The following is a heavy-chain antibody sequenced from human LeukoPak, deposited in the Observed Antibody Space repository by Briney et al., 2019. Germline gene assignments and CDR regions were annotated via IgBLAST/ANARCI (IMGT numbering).Heavy chain of an antibody. CDR1: GGSFSGYY. CDR2: INHSGST. J-gene: IGHJ3*02. D-gene: IGHD3-3*01. CDR3: ARASLRFLEWLSPPHDAFDI. V-gene: IGHV4-34*01. Sequence: SETLSLTCAVYGGSFSGYYWSWIRQPPGKGLEWIGEINHSGSTNYNPSLKSRVTISVDTSKNQFSLKLSSVTAADTAVYYCARASLRFLEWLSPPHDAFDIWGQGTMVTVSS.